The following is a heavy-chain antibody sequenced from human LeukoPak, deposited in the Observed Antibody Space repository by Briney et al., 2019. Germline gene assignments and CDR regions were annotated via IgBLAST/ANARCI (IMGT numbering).Heavy chain of an antibody. CDR1: GYTFTGYY. CDR2: INPNSGGT. CDR3: ARGGYSIAAAGSYAFDI. V-gene: IGHV1-2*04. D-gene: IGHD6-13*01. Sequence: ASVKVSCKASGYTFTGYYMHWVRQAPGQGLEWMGWINPNSGGTNYAQEFQGWVTMTRDTSISTAYMELSRLRSGDTAVYYCARGGYSIAAAGSYAFDIWGQGTMVTVSS. J-gene: IGHJ3*02.